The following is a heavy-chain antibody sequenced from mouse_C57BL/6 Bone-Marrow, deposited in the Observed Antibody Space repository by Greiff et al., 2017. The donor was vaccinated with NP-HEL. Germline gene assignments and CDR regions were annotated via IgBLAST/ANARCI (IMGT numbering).Heavy chain of an antibody. CDR3: ARDYYGSSYGWYFDV. CDR2: IYPRSGNT. CDR1: GYTFTSYG. J-gene: IGHJ1*03. V-gene: IGHV1-81*01. Sequence: VQLQQSGAELARPGASVKLSCKASGYTFTSYGISWVKQRTGQGLEWIGEIYPRSGNTYYNEKFKGKATLTADKSSSTAYMELRSLTSEVSAVYFCARDYYGSSYGWYFDVWGTGTTGTVSS. D-gene: IGHD1-1*01.